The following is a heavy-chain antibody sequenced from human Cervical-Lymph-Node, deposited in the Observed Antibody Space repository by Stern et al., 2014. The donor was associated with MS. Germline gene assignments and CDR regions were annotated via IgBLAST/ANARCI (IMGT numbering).Heavy chain of an antibody. D-gene: IGHD4-17*01. CDR2: IVGGSGKT. CDR3: AAGDTVAMLGTAIDAFDI. Sequence: QLVQSGPEVKKPGSSVKVSCKASGFTFSNSGVQWVRQTRGQRLEWIGWIVGGSGKTLYAQKFQERVTITRDRSTSTAYMELSSLRSEDTAVFYCAAGDTVAMLGTAIDAFDIWGQGTMVTVSS. V-gene: IGHV1-58*01. J-gene: IGHJ3*02. CDR1: GFTFSNSG.